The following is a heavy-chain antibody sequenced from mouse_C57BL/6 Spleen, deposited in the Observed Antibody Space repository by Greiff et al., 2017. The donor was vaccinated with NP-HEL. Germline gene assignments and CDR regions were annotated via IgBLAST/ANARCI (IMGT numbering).Heavy chain of an antibody. Sequence: QVQLKESGPGLVQPSQSLSITCTVSGFSLTSYGVHWVRQSPGTGLEWLGVIWSGGSTDYNAAFISSLSISKDNSTSQVFFKMNCLQADDTAIYYFASNYAMDYWGQGTSVTVSS. V-gene: IGHV2-2*01. CDR1: GFSLTSYG. J-gene: IGHJ4*01. CDR2: IWSGGST. CDR3: ASNYAMDY.